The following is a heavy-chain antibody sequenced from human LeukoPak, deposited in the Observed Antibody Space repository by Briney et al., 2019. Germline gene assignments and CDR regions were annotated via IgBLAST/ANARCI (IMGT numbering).Heavy chain of an antibody. CDR2: IYYSGST. J-gene: IGHJ5*02. V-gene: IGHV4-31*03. CDR3: ARVEYSSSFWFDP. Sequence: PSQTLSLTCTVSGGSISSGGYYWSWIRQHPGKGLEGIGYIYYSGSTYYNPSLKSRVTISVDTSKNQFSLKLSSVTAADTAVYYCARVEYSSSFWFDPWGQGTLVTVSS. CDR1: GGSISSGGYY. D-gene: IGHD6-13*01.